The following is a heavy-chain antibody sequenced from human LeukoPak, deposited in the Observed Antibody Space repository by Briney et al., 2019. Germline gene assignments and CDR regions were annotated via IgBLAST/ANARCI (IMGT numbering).Heavy chain of an antibody. CDR1: GYTFTSYG. V-gene: IGHV1-18*01. D-gene: IGHD5-12*01. Sequence: ASVKVSCKASGYTFTSYGISWVRQAPGQGLEWMGWISAYNGNTNYAQKLQGRVTMTTDTSTSTAYMELRSLRSDDTAVYYCARDSPIEGSGYDLSGDYWGQGTLVTVSS. J-gene: IGHJ4*02. CDR2: ISAYNGNT. CDR3: ARDSPIEGSGYDLSGDY.